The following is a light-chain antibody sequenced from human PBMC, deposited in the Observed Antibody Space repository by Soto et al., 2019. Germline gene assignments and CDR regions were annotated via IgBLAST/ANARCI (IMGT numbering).Light chain of an antibody. CDR1: NSNIGNMY. CDR2: ENN. Sequence: QSVLTQPPSVSAAPGQTVTISCSGSNSNIGNMYVSWYQHVPGTAPKLLIYENNRRPSGIPDRFSGSKSGTSATLGITGLQTGDEADYYCGTWDSSLSVVFGGGTKVTVL. CDR3: GTWDSSLSVV. V-gene: IGLV1-51*02. J-gene: IGLJ2*01.